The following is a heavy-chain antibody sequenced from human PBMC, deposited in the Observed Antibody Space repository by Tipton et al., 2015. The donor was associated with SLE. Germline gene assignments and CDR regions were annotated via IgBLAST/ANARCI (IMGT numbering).Heavy chain of an antibody. J-gene: IGHJ6*03. CDR3: AREGAEKVRTSYYYYMDV. CDR1: GGSISSGSYY. Sequence: TLSLTCTVSGGSISSGSYYWSWIRQPPGKGLEWIGYIYYSGSTNYNPSLKSRVTISVDTSKNQFSLMLSSVTAADTAVYYCAREGAEKVRTSYYYYMDVWGKGTTVTISS. CDR2: IYYSGST. D-gene: IGHD3-10*01. V-gene: IGHV4-61*01.